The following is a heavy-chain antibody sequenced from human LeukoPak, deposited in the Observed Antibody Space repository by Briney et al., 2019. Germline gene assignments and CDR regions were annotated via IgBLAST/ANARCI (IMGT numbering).Heavy chain of an antibody. CDR3: ARGTGTTAY. D-gene: IGHD1-1*01. J-gene: IGHJ4*02. CDR2: IYYSGST. CDR1: GGSISSYY. Sequence: PSETLSLTCTVSGGSISSYYWSWLRQPPGKGLEWIGYIYYSGSTNYIPSLKSRVTISVDTSKNQFSLKLSSVTAADTAVYYCARGTGTTAYWGQGTLVTVSS. V-gene: IGHV4-59*01.